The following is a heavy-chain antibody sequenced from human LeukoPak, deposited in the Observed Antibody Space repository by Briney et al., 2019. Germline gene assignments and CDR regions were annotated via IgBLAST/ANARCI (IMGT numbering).Heavy chain of an antibody. CDR1: GYTFTGYY. J-gene: IGHJ4*02. CDR3: ATGKGDILTGYPHFDY. Sequence: ASVKVSCKASGYTFTGYYMHWVRQAPGQGLEWMGWINPNSGGTNYAQKFQGRVTMTRDTSISTAYMELSRLRSDDTAVYYCATGKGDILTGYPHFDYWGQGTLVTVSS. CDR2: INPNSGGT. D-gene: IGHD3-9*01. V-gene: IGHV1-2*02.